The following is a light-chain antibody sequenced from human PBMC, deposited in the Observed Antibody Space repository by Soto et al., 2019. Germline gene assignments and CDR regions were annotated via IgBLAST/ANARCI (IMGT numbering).Light chain of an antibody. CDR1: QSIDKY. Sequence: DIQMTQSPSSLSASVGDRVTITCRASQSIDKYLNWYQQKPGKGPDLLIYAASNLRTGVPSRFSGSGSGTEFTLTISSLQPEDFATYYCLQHNSYPRTFGQGTKVDIK. CDR2: AAS. J-gene: IGKJ1*01. CDR3: LQHNSYPRT. V-gene: IGKV1-17*01.